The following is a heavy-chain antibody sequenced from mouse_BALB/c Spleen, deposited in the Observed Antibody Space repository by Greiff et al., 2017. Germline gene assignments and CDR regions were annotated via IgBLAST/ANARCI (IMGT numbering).Heavy chain of an antibody. CDR2: ISSGGGST. Sequence: EVNLVESGGGLVKPGGSLKLSCAASGFAFSSYDMSWVRQTPEKRLEWVAYISSGGGSTYYPDTVKGRFTISRDNAKNTLYLQMSSLKSEDTAMYYCARTSTMITDYWGQGTSVTVSS. CDR1: GFAFSSYD. CDR3: ARTSTMITDY. V-gene: IGHV5-12-1*01. D-gene: IGHD2-4*01. J-gene: IGHJ4*01.